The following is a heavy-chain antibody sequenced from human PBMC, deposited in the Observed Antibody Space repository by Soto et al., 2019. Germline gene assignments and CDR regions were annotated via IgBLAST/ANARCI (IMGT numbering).Heavy chain of an antibody. D-gene: IGHD3-9*01. V-gene: IGHV1-69*04. Sequence: GASVKVSCKASGGTFSSYTISWVRQAPGQGLEWMGRIIPILGIANYAQKFQGRVTITADKSTSTAYMELSSLRSEDTAVYYCAKELRYFDWLSESFXYWGQGTLVTVSS. J-gene: IGHJ4*02. CDR2: IIPILGIA. CDR1: GGTFSSYT. CDR3: AKELRYFDWLSESFXY.